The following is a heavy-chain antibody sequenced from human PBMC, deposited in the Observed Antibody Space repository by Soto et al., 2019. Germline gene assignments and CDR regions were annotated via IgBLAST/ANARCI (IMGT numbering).Heavy chain of an antibody. V-gene: IGHV3-30-3*01. Sequence: GGSLRLSCAASGFTFSSYAMHWVRQAPGKGLEWVAVISYDGSNKYYADSVKGRFTISRDNSKNTLYLQMNSLRAEDTAVYYCARAPIKSGSYAGYWGQGTLVTVSS. J-gene: IGHJ4*02. CDR3: ARAPIKSGSYAGY. CDR2: ISYDGSNK. CDR1: GFTFSSYA. D-gene: IGHD1-26*01.